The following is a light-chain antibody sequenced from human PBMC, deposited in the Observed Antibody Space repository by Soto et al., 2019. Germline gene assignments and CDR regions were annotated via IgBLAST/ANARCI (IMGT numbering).Light chain of an antibody. CDR1: QSISSSY. Sequence: EIVFTQSPGTLSFSPGERVTLSCRASQSISSSYLAWYQQKPGQAPRLLIYGSSSRATGIPDRFSGSGSGTDFTLTISRLEPEDFAVYYCQQYGNSPWTFGQGTKV. J-gene: IGKJ1*01. CDR3: QQYGNSPWT. V-gene: IGKV3-20*01. CDR2: GSS.